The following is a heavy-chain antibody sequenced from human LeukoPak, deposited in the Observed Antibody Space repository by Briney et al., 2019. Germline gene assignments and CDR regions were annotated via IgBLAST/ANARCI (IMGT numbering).Heavy chain of an antibody. Sequence: GGSLGLSCAASGFTFSSYAMSWVRQAPGKGLEWVSVIYSGGSTYYADSVKGRFTISRDNSKNTLYLQMNSLRAEDTAVYYCAREITNIAVVPAAPDYWDQGTLVTVSS. CDR1: GFTFSSYA. V-gene: IGHV3-66*01. D-gene: IGHD2-2*01. CDR2: IYSGGST. CDR3: AREITNIAVVPAAPDY. J-gene: IGHJ4*02.